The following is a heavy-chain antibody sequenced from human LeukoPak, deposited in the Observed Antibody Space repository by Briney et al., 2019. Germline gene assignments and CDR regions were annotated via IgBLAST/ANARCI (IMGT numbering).Heavy chain of an antibody. V-gene: IGHV3-74*01. Sequence: HPGGSLRLSCAASGFTFSGYWMHWVRQAPGKGLVWVSRINSDGSYTSYADFVKGRFTISRDNAKNTVYLQMSSLRAEDTAIYYCTRVGYIDEGIDYWGQGTLVTVSS. CDR1: GFTFSGYW. D-gene: IGHD5-24*01. CDR3: TRVGYIDEGIDY. J-gene: IGHJ4*02. CDR2: INSDGSYT.